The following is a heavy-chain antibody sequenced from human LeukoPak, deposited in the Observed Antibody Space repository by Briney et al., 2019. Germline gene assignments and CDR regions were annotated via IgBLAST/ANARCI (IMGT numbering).Heavy chain of an antibody. J-gene: IGHJ4*02. CDR2: ISYDGSNK. CDR1: GFTFSSYG. V-gene: IGHV3-30*18. Sequence: GRSLRLSCAASGFTFSSYGMHWVRQAPGKGLEWVAVISYDGSNKYYADSVKGRFTISSDNSKNTLYLQMNSLRAEDTAVYYCAKGYSSSSGENHLDYWGQGTLVTVSS. CDR3: AKGYSSSSGENHLDY. D-gene: IGHD6-6*01.